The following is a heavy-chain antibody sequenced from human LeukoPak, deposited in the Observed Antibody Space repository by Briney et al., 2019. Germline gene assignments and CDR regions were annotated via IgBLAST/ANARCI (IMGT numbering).Heavy chain of an antibody. D-gene: IGHD4-11*01. CDR3: ASPGVGNYDY. V-gene: IGHV3-21*01. J-gene: IGHJ4*02. CDR1: GFTFSNYN. CDR2: ISSSSSYI. Sequence: GGSLRLSCAASGFTFSNYNMNWVRQAPGKGLEWVSSISSSSSYIYYADSVKGRFTISRDNAKNSLYLQMNSLRAEDTAVYYCASPGVGNYDYWGQGTLVTVSS.